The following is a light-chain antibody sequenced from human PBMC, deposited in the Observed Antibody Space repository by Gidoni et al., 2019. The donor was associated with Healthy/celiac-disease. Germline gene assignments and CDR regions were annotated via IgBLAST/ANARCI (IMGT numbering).Light chain of an antibody. J-gene: IGKJ4*01. CDR2: DGS. CDR1: QSVSSY. V-gene: IGKV3-11*01. Sequence: EVVLTPSPATLSLSPGERATLSCRSSQSVSSYLAWSQQKPGQAPRLLIYDGSNRATGIPAKFSGSGSGTDYTLTISSREPEDVAVDYCQQRNNWPLTFGGGTKVEIK. CDR3: QQRNNWPLT.